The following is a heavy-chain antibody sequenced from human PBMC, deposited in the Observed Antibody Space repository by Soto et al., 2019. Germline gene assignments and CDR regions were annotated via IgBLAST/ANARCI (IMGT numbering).Heavy chain of an antibody. J-gene: IGHJ6*03. CDR2: IYYSGST. D-gene: IGHD3-10*01. CDR3: AREVGNYDLDV. Sequence: PYLTCTVSGGSVSSGSYYWSWIRQPPGKGLEWIGYIYYSGSTNYNPSLKSRVTISVDTSKNQFSLKLSSVTAADTAVYYCAREVGNYDLDVWGPGDTGHVAS. CDR1: GGSVSSGSYY. V-gene: IGHV4-61*01.